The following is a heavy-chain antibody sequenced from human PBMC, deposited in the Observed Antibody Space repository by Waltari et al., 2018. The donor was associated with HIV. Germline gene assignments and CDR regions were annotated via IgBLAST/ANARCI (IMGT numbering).Heavy chain of an antibody. V-gene: IGHV4-61*01. D-gene: IGHD6-13*01. CDR1: GDAVSSGSFY. J-gene: IGHJ4*02. CDR2: TYYSGRT. Sequence: QVQLQESGPGLVKPSETLSLPCTVSGDAVSSGSFYWSWMRQPPGKGLEWLGNTYYSGRTSYNTSLKSRVTISIDASKNQFSLKLRSVTAADTAVYYCARVIAAAGLRFDSWGQGTLVTVSS. CDR3: ARVIAAAGLRFDS.